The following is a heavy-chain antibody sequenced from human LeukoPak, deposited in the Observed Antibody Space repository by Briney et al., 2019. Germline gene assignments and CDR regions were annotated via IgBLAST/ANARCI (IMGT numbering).Heavy chain of an antibody. CDR2: ISYDGSNK. D-gene: IGHD6-19*01. CDR1: GFTFSSYA. Sequence: GGSLRLSCAASGFTFSSYAMHWVRQAPGKGLEWVAVISYDGSNKYYADSVKGRFTISRDNSKNTLYLQMNSLRAEDTAVYYCARDRYSSGSYYFDYWGQGTLVTVSS. J-gene: IGHJ4*02. CDR3: ARDRYSSGSYYFDY. V-gene: IGHV3-30-3*01.